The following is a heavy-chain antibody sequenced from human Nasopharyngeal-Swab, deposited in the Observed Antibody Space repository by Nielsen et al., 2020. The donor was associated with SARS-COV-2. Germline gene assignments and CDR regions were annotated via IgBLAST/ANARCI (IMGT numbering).Heavy chain of an antibody. D-gene: IGHD1-26*01. CDR1: GCSISSYY. J-gene: IGHJ4*02. Sequence: SETLSLTCTLSGCSISSYYLSWIRQSPGKGLEWVGYFYYSGVTNYNPSLKSRVTILIDTSKNQFSLKLNSVTAADTAVYYCAREVVGGLVDSWGQGTLVTVSS. CDR2: FYYSGVT. CDR3: AREVVGGLVDS. V-gene: IGHV4-59*12.